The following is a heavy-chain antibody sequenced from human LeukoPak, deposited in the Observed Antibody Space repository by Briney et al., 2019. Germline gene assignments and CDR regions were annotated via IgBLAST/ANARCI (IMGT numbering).Heavy chain of an antibody. Sequence: SEPLSLTCTVSGGSISSYYWSWIRQPAGKGLEWIGRIYTSGSTNYNPSLKSRVTMSVDTSKNQFSLKLSSVTAADTAVYYCARAYCSSTSCYPDWYFDLWGRGTLVTVSS. J-gene: IGHJ2*01. V-gene: IGHV4-4*07. CDR1: GGSISSYY. CDR2: IYTSGST. D-gene: IGHD2-2*01. CDR3: ARAYCSSTSCYPDWYFDL.